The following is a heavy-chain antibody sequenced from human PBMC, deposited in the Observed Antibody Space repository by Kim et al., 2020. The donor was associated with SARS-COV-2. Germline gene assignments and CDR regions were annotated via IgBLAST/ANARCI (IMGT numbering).Heavy chain of an antibody. Sequence: GGSLRLSCAASGFTFSSYGMHWVRQAPGKGLEWVAVIWYDGSNKYYADSVKGRFTISRDNSKNTLYLQMNSLRAEDTAVYYCARGLKVIFGVVIMQYYYYGMDVWGQGTTVTVSS. CDR1: GFTFSSYG. D-gene: IGHD3-3*01. CDR3: ARGLKVIFGVVIMQYYYYGMDV. J-gene: IGHJ6*02. V-gene: IGHV3-33*01. CDR2: IWYDGSNK.